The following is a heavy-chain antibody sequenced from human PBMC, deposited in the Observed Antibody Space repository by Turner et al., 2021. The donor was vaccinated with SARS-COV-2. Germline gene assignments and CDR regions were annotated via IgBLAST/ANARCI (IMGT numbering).Heavy chain of an antibody. V-gene: IGHV4-39*01. Sequence: QVQLQQWGAGLLKPSETLSLTCTVSGGSISSSSYYWGWIRQPPGKGLEWIGSIYYSGSTYYNPSLKSRVTISVDTSKNQFSLKLTSVTAADTAVYFCARHWEVAAAAYLARFDPWGQGTLVTVSS. CDR1: GGSISSSSYY. J-gene: IGHJ5*02. D-gene: IGHD6-13*01. CDR3: ARHWEVAAAAYLARFDP. CDR2: IYYSGST.